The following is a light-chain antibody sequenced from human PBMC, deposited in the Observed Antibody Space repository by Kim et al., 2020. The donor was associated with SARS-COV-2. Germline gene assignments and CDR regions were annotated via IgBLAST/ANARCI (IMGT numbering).Light chain of an antibody. CDR3: QQYSDWPPGDT. V-gene: IGKV3-15*01. Sequence: SPGERATLSRRANQSVRSHLTLYPQRTGQPPRLLIYGASTTATGIPARFCGSGSGTEFTLTISSLQSEGFGIYFCQQYSDWPPGDTFGQGTELDI. CDR1: QSVRSH. CDR2: GAS. J-gene: IGKJ2*01.